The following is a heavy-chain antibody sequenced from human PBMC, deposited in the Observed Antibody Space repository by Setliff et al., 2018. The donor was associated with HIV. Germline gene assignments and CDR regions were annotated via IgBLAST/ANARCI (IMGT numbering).Heavy chain of an antibody. CDR2: ITNNGGST. Sequence: QLGGSLRLSCTASGFTLINYAMHWVRQAPGKGLEFVSSITNNGGSTYYADSVKGRFTISRDNSKNTLYLQMGSLRPDDMAIYYCARDYSSGWGAYYYYYMDVWGKGTTVTVSS. CDR1: GFTLINYA. J-gene: IGHJ6*03. V-gene: IGHV3-64*02. CDR3: ARDYSSGWGAYYYYYMDV. D-gene: IGHD6-19*01.